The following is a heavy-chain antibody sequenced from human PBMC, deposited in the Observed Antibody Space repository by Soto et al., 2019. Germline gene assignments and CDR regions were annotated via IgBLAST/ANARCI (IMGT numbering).Heavy chain of an antibody. CDR2: IIPIFGTA. Sequence: SVKVSCKASGGTFSSYSINWVRQAPGQGLEWMGGIIPIFGTANSAQKFQGRVTLTADESTSTAHMELNSLRNEDTAVYYCARPFQSWPGGWYFDLWGRGTLVTVSS. CDR3: ARPFQSWPGGWYFDL. J-gene: IGHJ2*01. CDR1: GGTFSSYS. D-gene: IGHD3-16*01. V-gene: IGHV1-69*13.